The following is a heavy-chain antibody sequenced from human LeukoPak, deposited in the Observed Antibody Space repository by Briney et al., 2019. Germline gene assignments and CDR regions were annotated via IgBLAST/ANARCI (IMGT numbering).Heavy chain of an antibody. CDR2: ISSSSSYI. V-gene: IGHV3-21*01. CDR1: GFTLSSYS. J-gene: IGHJ4*02. CDR3: ARDGRTVTTDFDY. Sequence: GGSLRLSCAASGFTLSSYSMNWVRQAPGKGLEWVSSISSSSSYIYYADSVKGRFTISRDNAKNSLYLQMNSLRAEDTAVYYCARDGRTVTTDFDYWGQGTLVTVSS. D-gene: IGHD4-11*01.